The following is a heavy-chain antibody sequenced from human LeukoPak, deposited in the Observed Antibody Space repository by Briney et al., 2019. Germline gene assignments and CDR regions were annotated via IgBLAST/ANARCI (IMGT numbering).Heavy chain of an antibody. J-gene: IGHJ3*02. CDR3: ARDYYDSSGYYDVHAFDI. CDR1: GGSISSGGYS. Sequence: SQTLSLTCAVSGGSISSGGYSWSWIRQPPGKGLEWIGYIYHSGSTYYNPSLKSRVTISVDRSKNQFSLKLSSVTAADTAVYYCARDYYDSSGYYDVHAFDIWGQGTMVTVSS. D-gene: IGHD3-22*01. CDR2: IYHSGST. V-gene: IGHV4-30-2*01.